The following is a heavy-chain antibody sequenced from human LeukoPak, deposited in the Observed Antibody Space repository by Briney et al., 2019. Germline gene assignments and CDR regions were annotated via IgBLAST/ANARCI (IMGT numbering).Heavy chain of an antibody. CDR2: VYHGGSS. CDR1: GDSIRTSSYY. V-gene: IGHV4-39*07. Sequence: SETLSLTCSVSGDSIRTSSYYWGWIRQPPGKGLEWIGNVYHGGSSYYNPSLKSRVTISVDTSKNQFSLKLSSVTAADTAVYYCARVRGSSWNRDYYYHYMDVWGKGTTVTISS. CDR3: ARVRGSSWNRDYYYHYMDV. J-gene: IGHJ6*03. D-gene: IGHD6-13*01.